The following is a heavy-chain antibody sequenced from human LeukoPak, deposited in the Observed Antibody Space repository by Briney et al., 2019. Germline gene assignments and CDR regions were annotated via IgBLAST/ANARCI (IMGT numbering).Heavy chain of an antibody. CDR2: IRSKAYRGTT. CDR1: GFTFGDHA. CDR3: ARGPIQLWIHNAMDV. V-gene: IGHV3-49*04. J-gene: IGHJ6*02. D-gene: IGHD5-18*01. Sequence: PGRSLRLSCTGSGFTFGDHAMSWVRQAPGKGQELVGFIRSKAYRGTTEYAASVNGRFTISRDDSASIAYLQMNSLRTEDTAVYYCARGPIQLWIHNAMDVWGQGTTVTVSS.